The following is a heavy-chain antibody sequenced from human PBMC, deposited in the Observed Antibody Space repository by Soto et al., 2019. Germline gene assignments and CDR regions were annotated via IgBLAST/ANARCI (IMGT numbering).Heavy chain of an antibody. CDR2: ISAYNGNT. CDR3: ARVLGLRDMVRGVIIPYFDY. J-gene: IGHJ4*02. Sequence: ASVKVSCKASGYTFTSYAMQWVRQAPGQGLEWMGWISAYNGNTNYAQKLQGRVTMTTDTSTSTAYMELRSLRSDDTAVYYCARVLGLRDMVRGVIIPYFDYWGQGTLVTVSS. V-gene: IGHV1-18*01. D-gene: IGHD3-10*01. CDR1: GYTFTSYA.